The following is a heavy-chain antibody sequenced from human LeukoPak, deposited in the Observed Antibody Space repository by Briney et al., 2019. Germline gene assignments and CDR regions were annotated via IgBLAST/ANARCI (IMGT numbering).Heavy chain of an antibody. CDR2: ISSDGGVI. Sequence: GGSLRLSCAASGFTFSCHAMHWVPPAPGKGLEYVSAISSDGGVIYDANSVKGRFTIARDNSKYTVHLQIGSLRGEDMAVYYCARDPQCGSTSCLSYFDYWGQGTLVTVSS. CDR3: ARDPQCGSTSCLSYFDY. CDR1: GFTFSCHA. J-gene: IGHJ4*02. V-gene: IGHV3-64*01. D-gene: IGHD2-2*01.